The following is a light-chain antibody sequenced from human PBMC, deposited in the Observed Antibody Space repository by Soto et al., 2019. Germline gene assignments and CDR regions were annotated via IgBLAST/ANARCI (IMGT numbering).Light chain of an antibody. Sequence: EIVMTQSPATLSVSPGERATLSCRASQSVSSNLAWYQQKPGQAPRLLIYGASTRATGIPARFSGSGSGTEFTLTLRSLQSEDFAVYYCQQYNNWPPLTFGGGTKVQIK. CDR3: QQYNNWPPLT. V-gene: IGKV3-15*01. J-gene: IGKJ4*01. CDR1: QSVSSN. CDR2: GAS.